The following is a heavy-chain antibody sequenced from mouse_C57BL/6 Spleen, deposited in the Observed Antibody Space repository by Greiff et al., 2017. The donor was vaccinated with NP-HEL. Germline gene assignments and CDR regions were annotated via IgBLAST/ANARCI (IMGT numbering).Heavy chain of an antibody. Sequence: ESGPGLVKPSQSLSLTCSVTGYSITSGYYWNWIRQFPGNKLEWMGYISYDGSNNYNPSLKNRISITRDTSKNQFFLKLNSVTTEDTATYYCARERLPRGYYAMDYWGQGTSVTVSS. J-gene: IGHJ4*01. CDR1: GYSITSGYY. D-gene: IGHD5-5*01. CDR2: ISYDGSN. V-gene: IGHV3-6*01. CDR3: ARERLPRGYYAMDY.